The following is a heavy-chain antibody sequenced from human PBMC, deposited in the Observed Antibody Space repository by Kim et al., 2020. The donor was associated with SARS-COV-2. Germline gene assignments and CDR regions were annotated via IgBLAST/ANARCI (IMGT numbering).Heavy chain of an antibody. J-gene: IGHJ4*02. Sequence: SETLSLTCTVSGGSISSSSYYWGWIRQPPGKGLEWIGSIYYSGSTYYNPSLKSRVTISVDTSKNQFSLKLSSVTAADTAVYYCARLYYYGSGSYYINFDYWGQGTLVTVSS. CDR3: ARLYYYGSGSYYINFDY. CDR2: IYYSGST. V-gene: IGHV4-39*01. CDR1: GGSISSSSYY. D-gene: IGHD3-10*01.